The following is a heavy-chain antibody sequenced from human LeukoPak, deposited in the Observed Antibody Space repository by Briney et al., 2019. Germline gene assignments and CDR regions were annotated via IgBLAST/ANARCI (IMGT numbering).Heavy chain of an antibody. D-gene: IGHD3-10*01. CDR2: ISAYNGNT. CDR1: GYTFTSYS. V-gene: IGHV1-18*01. Sequence: ASVKVSCKASGYTFTSYSINWVRQAPGQGLEWMGWISAYNGNTKYAQKLQGRVTMTTDTSTSTAYMELRSLRSDDTAVYYCARDERTYHRGPFEYWGQGTLVTVSS. J-gene: IGHJ4*02. CDR3: ARDERTYHRGPFEY.